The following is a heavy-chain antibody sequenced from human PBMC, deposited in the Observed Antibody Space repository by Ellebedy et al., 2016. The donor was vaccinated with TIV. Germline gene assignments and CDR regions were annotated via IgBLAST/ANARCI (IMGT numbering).Heavy chain of an antibody. J-gene: IGHJ4*02. CDR1: GGSISNYY. D-gene: IGHD5-12*01. CDR3: ARGGSGGYEDLDY. CDR2: IDSSGST. V-gene: IGHV4-59*01. Sequence: MPSETLSLTCTVSGGSISNYYWTWIRQPPGKRLELFGYIDSSGSTFYNPSLKSRITMSVDTSKNQFSLRLTSVTAADTAVYYCARGGSGGYEDLDYWGPGTLVTVSS.